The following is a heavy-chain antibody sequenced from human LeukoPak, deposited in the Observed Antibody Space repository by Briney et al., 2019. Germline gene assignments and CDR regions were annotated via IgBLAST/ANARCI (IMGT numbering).Heavy chain of an antibody. V-gene: IGHV4-59*11. CDR2: IYYSGST. CDR1: GGSISSHY. CDR3: ASVPAAIPVGNYYMDV. Sequence: SETLSLTCTVSGGSISSHYWSWIRQPPGKGLEWIGYIYYSGSTNYNPSLKSRVTISVDTSKNQFSLKLSSVTAADTAAYYCASVPAAIPVGNYYMDVWGKGTTVTVSS. J-gene: IGHJ6*03. D-gene: IGHD2-2*02.